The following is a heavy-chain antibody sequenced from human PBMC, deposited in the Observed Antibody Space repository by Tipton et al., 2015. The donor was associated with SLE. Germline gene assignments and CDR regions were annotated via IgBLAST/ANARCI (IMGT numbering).Heavy chain of an antibody. Sequence: QSGPEVKKPGSSVKVSCKASGYTFITNDISWVRQAPGQGLECMGWISAYNSNTNYAHKFQGRVTMTTDTSTSTAYMELRSLRSDDTAVYYCARVVGTKRYYFDYWGQGTLVTVSS. CDR1: GYTFITND. J-gene: IGHJ4*02. CDR3: ARVVGTKRYYFDY. CDR2: ISAYNSNT. D-gene: IGHD6-6*01. V-gene: IGHV1-18*01.